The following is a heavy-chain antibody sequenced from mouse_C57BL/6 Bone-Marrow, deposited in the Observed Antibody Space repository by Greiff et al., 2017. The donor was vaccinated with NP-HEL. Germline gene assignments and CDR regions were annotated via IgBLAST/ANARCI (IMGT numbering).Heavy chain of an antibody. CDR1: GYTFTSYW. Sequence: QVQLQQPGAELVRPGTSVKLSCKASGYTFTSYWMHWVKQRPGQGLEWIGVIDPSDSYTNYNQKFKGKATLTVDTSSSTAYMQLSSLTSEDSAVYYCARWVTTPAWFAYWGQEALVTVSA. D-gene: IGHD2-3*01. CDR3: ARWVTTPAWFAY. J-gene: IGHJ3*01. V-gene: IGHV1-59*01. CDR2: IDPSDSYT.